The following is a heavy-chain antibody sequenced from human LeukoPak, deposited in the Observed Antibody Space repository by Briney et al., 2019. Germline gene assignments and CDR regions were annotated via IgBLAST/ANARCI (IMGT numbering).Heavy chain of an antibody. J-gene: IGHJ4*02. CDR1: GVSISSYY. CDR3: ARVSSSGWHPAFDY. V-gene: IGHV4-59*01. CDR2: IYYSGST. D-gene: IGHD6-19*01. Sequence: SETLSLTCTVSGVSISSYYWSWIRQPPGKGLEWIGYIYYSGSTNYNPSLKSRVTISVDTSKNQFSLKLSSVTAADTAVYYCARVSSSGWHPAFDYWGQGTLVTVSS.